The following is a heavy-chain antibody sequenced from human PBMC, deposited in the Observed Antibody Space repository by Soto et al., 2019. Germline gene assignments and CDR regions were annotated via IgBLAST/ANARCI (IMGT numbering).Heavy chain of an antibody. CDR2: IYYSGAT. V-gene: IGHV4-31*03. D-gene: IGHD5-18*01. Sequence: TLSLTCTVPGGSISSGGYYWSWIRQHPGKGLEWIGYIYYSGATYYNPSLKSRVSISVDTPKNQFSLKLSSVTAADTAVYYCARASSARGYSYGYWFDPWGQGTLVTVSS. CDR1: GGSISSGGYY. CDR3: ARASSARGYSYGYWFDP. J-gene: IGHJ5*02.